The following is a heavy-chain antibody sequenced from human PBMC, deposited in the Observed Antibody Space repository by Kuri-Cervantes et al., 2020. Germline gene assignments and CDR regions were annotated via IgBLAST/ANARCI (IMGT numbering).Heavy chain of an antibody. CDR3: ARALDYTSPRADFDY. D-gene: IGHD4-11*01. CDR1: GGTFSSYA. Sequence: SVKVSCKASGGTFSSYAISWVRQAPGQGLEWMGGIILIFGTANYAQKFQGRVTITADESTSTAYMDLSSLRSEDTAVYYCARALDYTSPRADFDYWGQGTLVTVSS. V-gene: IGHV1-69*13. CDR2: IILIFGTA. J-gene: IGHJ4*02.